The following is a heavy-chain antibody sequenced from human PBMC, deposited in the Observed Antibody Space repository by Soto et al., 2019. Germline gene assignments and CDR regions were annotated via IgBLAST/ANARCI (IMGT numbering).Heavy chain of an antibody. D-gene: IGHD6-13*01. J-gene: IGHJ4*02. CDR3: ARGEGGSSWYPDY. Sequence: PGGSLRLSCAASGFTFSDYYMSWIRQAPGKGLEWVSYISSSSSYTNYADSVKGRFTISRDNAKNSLYLQMNSLRAEDTAVYYCARGEGGSSWYPDYWGQGTLVTVSS. CDR1: GFTFSDYY. CDR2: ISSSSSYT. V-gene: IGHV3-11*06.